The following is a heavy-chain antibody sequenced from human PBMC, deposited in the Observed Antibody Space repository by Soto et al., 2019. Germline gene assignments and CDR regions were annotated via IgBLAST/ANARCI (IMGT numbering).Heavy chain of an antibody. V-gene: IGHV3-9*01. CDR1: GFTFDDYA. D-gene: IGHD3-3*01. J-gene: IGHJ4*02. Sequence: GGSLRLSCAASGFTFDDYAMHWVRQAPGKGLEWVSGISWNSGSIGYADSVKGRFTISRDNAKNSLYLQMNSLRAEDTALYYCAKATYYDFWSGYSLRYYFDYWGQGTLVTVSS. CDR3: AKATYYDFWSGYSLRYYFDY. CDR2: ISWNSGSI.